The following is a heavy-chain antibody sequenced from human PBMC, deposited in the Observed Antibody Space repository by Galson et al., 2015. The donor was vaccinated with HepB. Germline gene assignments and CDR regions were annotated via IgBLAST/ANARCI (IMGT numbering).Heavy chain of an antibody. CDR3: ARAQINFEYSSSPYFDY. J-gene: IGHJ4*02. Sequence: SVKVSCKASGYTFTSYDINWVRQATGQGLEWMGWMNPNSGNTGYAQEFQGRVTMTRNTSISTAYMELSSLRSEDTAVYYCARAQINFEYSSSPYFDYWGQGTLVTVSS. D-gene: IGHD6-6*01. V-gene: IGHV1-8*01. CDR1: GYTFTSYD. CDR2: MNPNSGNT.